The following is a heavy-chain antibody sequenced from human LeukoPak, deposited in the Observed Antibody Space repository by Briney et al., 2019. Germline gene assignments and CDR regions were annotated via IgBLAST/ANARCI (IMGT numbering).Heavy chain of an antibody. J-gene: IGHJ5*02. CDR2: MYSGDST. CDR1: GFTFEGYG. V-gene: IGHV3-53*01. Sequence: PGGSLRLSCAASGFTFEGYGMTWVRQAPGKGLEWVSVMYSGDSTYYDDSVKGRFTISRDNSKNTLDLQMNSLRDEDTGVYYCARADGYSSWFVHWGQGTLVTVSS. D-gene: IGHD5-18*01. CDR3: ARADGYSSWFVH.